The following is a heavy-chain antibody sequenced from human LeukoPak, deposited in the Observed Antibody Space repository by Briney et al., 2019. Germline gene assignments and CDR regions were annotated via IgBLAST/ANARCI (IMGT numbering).Heavy chain of an antibody. CDR1: GGSISSSSYY. D-gene: IGHD2-2*01. Sequence: SETLSLTCTVSGGSISSSSYYWGWTRQPPGKGLEWIGSIYYSGSTYYNPSLKSRVTISVDTSKNQFSLKLSSVTAADTAVYYCARARPTSPLLAFDIWGQGTMVTVSS. V-gene: IGHV4-39*07. CDR2: IYYSGST. CDR3: ARARPTSPLLAFDI. J-gene: IGHJ3*02.